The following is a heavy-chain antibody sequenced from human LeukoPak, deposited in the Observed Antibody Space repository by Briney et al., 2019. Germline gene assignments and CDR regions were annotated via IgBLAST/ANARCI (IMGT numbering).Heavy chain of an antibody. CDR1: GFTFSSYG. D-gene: IGHD3-16*02. Sequence: GGSLRLSCAASGFTFSSYGMHWVRQAPGKGLEWVAVISYDGSNKYYADSVKGRFTISRGNSKNTLYLQMNSLRAEDTAVYYCTRVKRYDYVWGSYRPPPLFDYWGQGTLVTVSS. CDR2: ISYDGSNK. CDR3: TRVKRYDYVWGSYRPPPLFDY. J-gene: IGHJ4*02. V-gene: IGHV3-30*03.